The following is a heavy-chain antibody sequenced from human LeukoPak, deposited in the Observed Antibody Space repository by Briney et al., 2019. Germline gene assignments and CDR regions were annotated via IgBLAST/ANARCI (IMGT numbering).Heavy chain of an antibody. CDR3: ARATELRYFDWLLLSYYFDY. CDR2: INPNSGGT. Sequence: ASVKVSCKASGYTFTGYYMHWVRQAPGQGLEWMGWINPNSGGTNYAQKFQGRVTMTRDTSISTAYMELSRLRSDDTAVYYCARATELRYFDWLLLSYYFDYWGQGTLVTVSS. V-gene: IGHV1-2*02. D-gene: IGHD3-9*01. CDR1: GYTFTGYY. J-gene: IGHJ4*02.